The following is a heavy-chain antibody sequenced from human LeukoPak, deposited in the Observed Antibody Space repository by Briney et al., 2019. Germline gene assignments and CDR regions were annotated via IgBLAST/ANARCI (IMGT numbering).Heavy chain of an antibody. J-gene: IGHJ4*02. Sequence: SETLSLTCTVSGGSISGYYWTWIRQPPGKGLEWIGYIYHSGSTYYNPSLKSRVTISVDRSKNQFSLKLSSVTAADTAVYYCARVVLVGANPQDYWGQGTLVTVSS. CDR1: GGSISGYY. CDR2: IYHSGST. D-gene: IGHD1-26*01. CDR3: ARVVLVGANPQDY. V-gene: IGHV4-59*12.